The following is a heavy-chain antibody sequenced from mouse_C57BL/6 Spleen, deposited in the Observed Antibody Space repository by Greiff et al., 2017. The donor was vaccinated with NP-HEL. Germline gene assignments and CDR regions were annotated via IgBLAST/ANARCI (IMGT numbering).Heavy chain of an antibody. CDR1: GYTFTSYD. CDR2: IYPRAGST. CDR3: ARKNYFDY. J-gene: IGHJ2*01. V-gene: IGHV1-85*01. Sequence: VQLQQSGPELVKPGASVKLSCKASGYTFTSYDINWVKQRPGQGLEWIGWIYPRAGSTKYNEKCKGKATLIVDSSSSTAYLELHSLPSEDSAVYFCARKNYFDYWGQGTTLTVSS.